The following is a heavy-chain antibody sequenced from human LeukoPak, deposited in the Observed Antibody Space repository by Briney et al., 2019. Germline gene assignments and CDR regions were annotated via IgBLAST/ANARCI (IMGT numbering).Heavy chain of an antibody. CDR2: IYYSGST. D-gene: IGHD2/OR15-2a*01. V-gene: IGHV4-59*01. CDR1: GGSISSYY. Sequence: SETLSLTCTVSGGSISSYYWSWIRQPPGKGLEWIGYIYYSGSTNYNPSLKSRVTISVDKSKNQFSLKLSSVTAAGTAVYYCARMRGTTLFDYWGQGTLVTVSS. J-gene: IGHJ4*02. CDR3: ARMRGTTLFDY.